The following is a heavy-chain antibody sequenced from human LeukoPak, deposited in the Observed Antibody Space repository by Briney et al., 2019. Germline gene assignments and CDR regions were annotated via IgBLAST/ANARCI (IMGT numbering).Heavy chain of an antibody. J-gene: IGHJ4*02. D-gene: IGHD3-22*01. CDR2: ISYDGSDK. Sequence: GGSLRLSCAASGFTFSSSAMHWVRQAPGKGLEWVAVISYDGSDKYHADSVKGRFTISRGNSKNTLYLQMNSLRAEDTAVYYCARGVYYYDSSGYYPIDYWGQGTLVTVSS. CDR1: GFTFSSSA. V-gene: IGHV3-30*01. CDR3: ARGVYYYDSSGYYPIDY.